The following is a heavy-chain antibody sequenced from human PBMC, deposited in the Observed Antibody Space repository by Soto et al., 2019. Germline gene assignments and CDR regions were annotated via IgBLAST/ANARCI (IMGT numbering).Heavy chain of an antibody. CDR1: GFSLSTRGVG. CDR2: IYWDDDK. V-gene: IGHV2-5*02. D-gene: IGHD5-18*01. CDR3: AHRPYGYKFYFDY. J-gene: IGHJ4*02. Sequence: QITLKESGPTLVKPTQTLTLTCTFSGFSLSTRGVGVGWFRQPPGRALEWLALIYWDDDKRYSPSLQNRLTSTRDTSKTQVVLTMTNIDPVDPATYSCAHRPYGYKFYFDYWGQGTLVTVSS.